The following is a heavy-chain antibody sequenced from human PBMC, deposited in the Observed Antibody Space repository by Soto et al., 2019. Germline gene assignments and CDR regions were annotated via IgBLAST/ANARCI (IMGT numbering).Heavy chain of an antibody. CDR3: ATPYYFNH. Sequence: GGSLRLSCAASGFMFSAYTMNWVRQAPGKGLEWLSSISDGSSYIDYADSLRGRFTVSRDNARNSLYLQIDSLGVEDTAVYYCATPYYFNHWGPGTLVTVYS. CDR2: ISDGSSYI. V-gene: IGHV3-21*06. D-gene: IGHD3-16*01. CDR1: GFMFSAYT. J-gene: IGHJ1*01.